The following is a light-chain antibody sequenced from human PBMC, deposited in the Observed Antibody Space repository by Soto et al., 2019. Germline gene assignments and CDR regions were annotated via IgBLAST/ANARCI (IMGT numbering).Light chain of an antibody. V-gene: IGKV1-5*03. Sequence: EIQMTPSTSTLSATVGDRVTITCRASQTISSWLAWYQQKPGKAPKLLIYKASTLKSGVPSRFSGSGSGTEFTLTISSLQPDDFATYYCQHYNSYSEAFGQGTKVDIK. CDR3: QHYNSYSEA. CDR2: KAS. J-gene: IGKJ1*01. CDR1: QTISSW.